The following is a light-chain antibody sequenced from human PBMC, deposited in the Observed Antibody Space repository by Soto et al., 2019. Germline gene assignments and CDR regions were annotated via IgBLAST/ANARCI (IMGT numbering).Light chain of an antibody. CDR2: DAS. J-gene: IGKJ3*01. CDR3: QQRSNWPPT. CDR1: QSVSSY. Sequence: EIVLTQSPATLSLSPGERATLSCRASQSVSSYLAWYQQKPGQAPRLLIYDASNRATGIPARFSGSGSGTDFTLTISRLETEDFAVYYCQQRSNWPPTFGPGTKVDIK. V-gene: IGKV3-11*01.